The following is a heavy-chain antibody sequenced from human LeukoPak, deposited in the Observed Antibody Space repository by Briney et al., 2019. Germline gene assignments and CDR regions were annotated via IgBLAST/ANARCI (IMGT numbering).Heavy chain of an antibody. Sequence: SETLSLTCTVSGGSLSSSSYYWGWIRQPPGKGLEWIGSIYYSGSTYYNPSLKSRVTISVDTSKNQFSLKLSSVTAADTAVYYCVPLGPAANDNGRAARDYWGQGTLVTVSS. V-gene: IGHV4-39*01. CDR3: VPLGPAANDNGRAARDY. D-gene: IGHD2-2*01. CDR1: GGSLSSSSYY. J-gene: IGHJ4*02. CDR2: IYYSGST.